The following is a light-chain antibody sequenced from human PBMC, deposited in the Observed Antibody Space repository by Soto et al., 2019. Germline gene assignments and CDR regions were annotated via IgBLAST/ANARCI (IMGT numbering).Light chain of an antibody. CDR1: ETISKW. V-gene: IGKV1-5*01. Sequence: DIQMIQSPSTLSASVGDRVTITCRASETISKWLVWYQQKPGKAPKVLIYDISSLASGVPSRFSGSGSRTEFTLTISNLQPDDFANYYCQKSNHYFGGGTKVEVK. CDR3: QKSNHY. CDR2: DIS. J-gene: IGKJ4*01.